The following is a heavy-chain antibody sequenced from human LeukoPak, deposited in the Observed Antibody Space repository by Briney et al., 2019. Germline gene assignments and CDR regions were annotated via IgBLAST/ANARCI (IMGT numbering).Heavy chain of an antibody. Sequence: GGSLRLSCAASGFTFSSYATSWVRQAPGKGLEWVSGISASGGSTYYADSVKGRFTISRDNSKDTLYLQMNSLSAEDTALYYCAKVLQGSWYYFDHWGQGTLVTASS. J-gene: IGHJ4*02. D-gene: IGHD2-8*02. V-gene: IGHV3-23*01. CDR3: AKVLQGSWYYFDH. CDR2: ISASGGST. CDR1: GFTFSSYA.